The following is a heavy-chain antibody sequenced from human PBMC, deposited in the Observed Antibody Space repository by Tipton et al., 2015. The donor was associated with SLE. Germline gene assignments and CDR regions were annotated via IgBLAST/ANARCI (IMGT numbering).Heavy chain of an antibody. CDR2: FCSGGSI. Sequence: TLSLTCAVSGDSLDSSESYWAWIRQPPGKGLEWIGSFCSGGSIYYTPSLESRVTASIDTSKNHLSLTLTSVTAADTAIYYCARQGTDGWYDAFDIWGPGTMVTVSS. J-gene: IGHJ3*02. D-gene: IGHD6-19*01. CDR1: GDSLDSSESY. CDR3: ARQGTDGWYDAFDI. V-gene: IGHV4-39*07.